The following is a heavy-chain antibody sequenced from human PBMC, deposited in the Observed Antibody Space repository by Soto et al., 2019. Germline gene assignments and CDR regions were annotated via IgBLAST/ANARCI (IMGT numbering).Heavy chain of an antibody. CDR2: ITSSGGRT. D-gene: IGHD4-17*01. CDR1: GFTFSSYA. CDR3: AKDTRYADYVRWFDS. V-gene: IGHV3-23*01. J-gene: IGHJ5*01. Sequence: EVHLLESGGDLVQPGGSLRLSCTASGFTFSSYAMTWVRQAPGRGLEGVSGITSSGGRTYYADSVKGRFTISRDNSKSTLYLQMNSLRAEDTAVYYCAKDTRYADYVRWFDSWGQGTLVTVSS.